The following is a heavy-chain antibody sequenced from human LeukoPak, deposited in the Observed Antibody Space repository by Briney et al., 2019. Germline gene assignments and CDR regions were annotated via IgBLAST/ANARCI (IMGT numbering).Heavy chain of an antibody. D-gene: IGHD3-10*01. CDR3: AREQGYYYGSGSYFLLDV. Sequence: SETLSLTCTVSGGSISSGDYYWSWIRQPPGKGLEWIGYIYYSGSTYYNPSLKSRVTISVDTSKNQFSLKLSSVTAADTAVYYCAREQGYYYGSGSYFLLDVWGQGTTVTVSS. V-gene: IGHV4-30-4*01. J-gene: IGHJ6*02. CDR1: GGSISSGDYY. CDR2: IYYSGST.